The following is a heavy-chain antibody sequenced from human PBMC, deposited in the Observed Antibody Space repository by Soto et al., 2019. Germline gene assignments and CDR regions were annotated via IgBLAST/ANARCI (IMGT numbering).Heavy chain of an antibody. Sequence: QVQLQESGPGLVKPSETLSLTCTVSGGSISSYYWSWIRQPPGKGLEWIGYIYYSGSTNYNPSLKSRVTISVDTSKNQFSLELSSVTAADTAVYYCARVNWNYESGAFDIWGQGTMVTVSS. CDR3: ARVNWNYESGAFDI. D-gene: IGHD1-7*01. CDR1: GGSISSYY. V-gene: IGHV4-59*01. J-gene: IGHJ3*02. CDR2: IYYSGST.